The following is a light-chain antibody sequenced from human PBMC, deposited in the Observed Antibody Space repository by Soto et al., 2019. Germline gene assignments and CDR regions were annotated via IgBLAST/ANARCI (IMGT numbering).Light chain of an antibody. CDR2: TAS. CDR1: QGINKF. CDR3: QQYESFPLT. J-gene: IGKJ4*01. Sequence: IQMTQSPSSLSESVGDSVTITCRASQGINKFLAWFQQKPGTAPKSLISTASRLQSGVPSRFSGSGSGTHFTLTINNLQPEDFATYYCQQYESFPLTFGGGTRVEIK. V-gene: IGKV1-16*01.